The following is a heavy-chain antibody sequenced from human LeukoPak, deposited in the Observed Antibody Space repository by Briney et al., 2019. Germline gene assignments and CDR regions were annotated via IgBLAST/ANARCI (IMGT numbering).Heavy chain of an antibody. D-gene: IGHD1-1*01. CDR1: GYSFTSHY. V-gene: IGHV1-46*01. CDR2: INPSGSST. CDR3: ARGGQKRATGNWFDP. Sequence: ASVKVSCKASGYSFTSHYMHWVRQALGQGLEWLGLINPSGSSTLYAQKFQGRVTMTRDMSTTTDYMELSSLRSDDTAVYYCARGGQKRATGNWFDPWGQGTLVTVSS. J-gene: IGHJ5*02.